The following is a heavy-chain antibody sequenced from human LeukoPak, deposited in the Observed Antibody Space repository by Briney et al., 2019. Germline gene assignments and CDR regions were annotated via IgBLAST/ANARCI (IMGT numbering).Heavy chain of an antibody. CDR3: ARGRWMVRGGIMDY. Sequence: GGSLRLSCAASGFTFSSYGMHWVRQAPGKGLEWVAVISYDGSNKYYADSVKGRFTISRDNSKNTLYLQMNSRGAEDTAVYYCARGRWMVRGGIMDYWGQGTLVAVSS. D-gene: IGHD3-10*01. CDR2: ISYDGSNK. J-gene: IGHJ4*02. V-gene: IGHV3-30*03. CDR1: GFTFSSYG.